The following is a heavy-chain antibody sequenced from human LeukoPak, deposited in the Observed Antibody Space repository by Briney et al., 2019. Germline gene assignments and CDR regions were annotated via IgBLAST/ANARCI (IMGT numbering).Heavy chain of an antibody. J-gene: IGHJ4*02. CDR3: ARAAPLGYCSSTSCPPGLNFDY. CDR2: INHSGGT. V-gene: IGHV4-34*01. CDR1: GGSFSGYY. D-gene: IGHD2-2*01. Sequence: PSETLSLTCAVYGGSFSGYYWSWIRQPPGKGLEWIGEINHSGGTNYNPSLKSRVTISVDTSKNQFSLKLSSVTAADTAVYYCARAAPLGYCSSTSCPPGLNFDYWGQGTLVTVSS.